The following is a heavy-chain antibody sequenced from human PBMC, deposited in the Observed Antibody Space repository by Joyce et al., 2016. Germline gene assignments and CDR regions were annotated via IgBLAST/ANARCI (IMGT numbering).Heavy chain of an antibody. CDR1: GFTFSSYT. CDR2: ISSDSSTI. V-gene: IGHV3-48*01. D-gene: IGHD3-16*01. CDR3: VRNYLYGFDI. Sequence: EVQLVESGGGLAQPGGSLRLSCAASGFTFSSYTMNWVRQAPGKGLECRSYISSDSSTISYADSVNGRFTISRDNAKNSVYLQMNSLRAEDTAVYFCVRNYLYGFDIWGLGTMVTVS. J-gene: IGHJ3*02.